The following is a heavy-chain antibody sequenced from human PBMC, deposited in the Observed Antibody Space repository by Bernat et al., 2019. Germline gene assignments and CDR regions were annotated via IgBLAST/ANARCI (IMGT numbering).Heavy chain of an antibody. J-gene: IGHJ3*01. CDR3: AKHRVGFRAFDF. CDR1: GFTFSNYA. V-gene: IGHV3-23*01. D-gene: IGHD1-26*01. Sequence: EVQLLESGGDLVQPGGSLRLSCAASGFTFSNYAMTWVRQAPGEGLEWVSTITTTGGSAYYADSVKGRFTISRDNSKSTLYLQMNSLRAEDRAIYYCAKHRVGFRAFDFWGQGTMVTVSS. CDR2: ITTTGGSA.